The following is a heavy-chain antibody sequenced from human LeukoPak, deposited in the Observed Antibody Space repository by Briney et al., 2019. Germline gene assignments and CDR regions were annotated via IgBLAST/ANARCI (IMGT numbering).Heavy chain of an antibody. D-gene: IGHD2-21*01. CDR1: VGSISSGHYY. J-gene: IGHJ5*02. Sequence: SQTLSLTCTVSVGSISSGHYYWSWIRQHPGKGLEWIGYIFYSGATYYDPSLKSRVTISVDTSKNQFSLKVTSVTAADTAVYYCARTLGDSRFDPWGQGTLVTVSS. CDR2: IFYSGAT. CDR3: ARTLGDSRFDP. V-gene: IGHV4-31*03.